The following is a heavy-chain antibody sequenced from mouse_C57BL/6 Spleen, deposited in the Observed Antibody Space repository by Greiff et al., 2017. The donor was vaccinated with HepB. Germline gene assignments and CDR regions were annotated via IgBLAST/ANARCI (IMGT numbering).Heavy chain of an antibody. CDR3: ANHYYGSSYWYFDV. Sequence: VQLQQSGPELVKPGASVKISCKASGYTFTDYYMNWVKQSHGKSLEWIGDINPNNGGTTYNQKFKAKATLTVDKSSSTAYMQLKSLTSEDSAVYYCANHYYGSSYWYFDVWGTGTTVTVSS. CDR1: GYTFTDYY. J-gene: IGHJ1*03. D-gene: IGHD1-1*01. CDR2: INPNNGGT. V-gene: IGHV1-26*01.